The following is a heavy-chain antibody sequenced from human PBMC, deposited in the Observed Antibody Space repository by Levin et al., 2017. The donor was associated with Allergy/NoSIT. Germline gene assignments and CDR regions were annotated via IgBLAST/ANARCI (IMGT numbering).Heavy chain of an antibody. Sequence: GESLKISCAASGFTFSSYSMNWVRQAPGKGLEWVSYISSSSSTIYYADSVKGRFTISRDNAKNSLYLQMNSLRAEDTAVYYCARDEPVTFLGAFDIWGQGTMVTVSS. CDR2: ISSSSSTI. CDR1: GFTFSSYS. V-gene: IGHV3-48*01. CDR3: ARDEPVTFLGAFDI. J-gene: IGHJ3*02. D-gene: IGHD3-16*01.